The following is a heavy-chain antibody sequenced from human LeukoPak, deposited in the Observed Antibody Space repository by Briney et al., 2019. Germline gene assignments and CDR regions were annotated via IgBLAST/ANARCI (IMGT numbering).Heavy chain of an antibody. Sequence: GGSLRLSCAASAFTFSSYHLNWVRQAPGKGLEWVSSITTSSNYIYYADSVKGRFTISRDNAKNSLYLQMNSLRAEDTAVYYCARGHVSHYAFDIWGQGTMVTVSS. D-gene: IGHD2-8*01. J-gene: IGHJ3*02. CDR3: ARGHVSHYAFDI. CDR1: AFTFSSYH. CDR2: ITTSSNYI. V-gene: IGHV3-21*01.